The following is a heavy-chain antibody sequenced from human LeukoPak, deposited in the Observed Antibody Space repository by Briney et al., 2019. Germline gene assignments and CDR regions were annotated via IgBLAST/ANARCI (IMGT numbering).Heavy chain of an antibody. V-gene: IGHV6-1*01. J-gene: IGHJ6*02. Sequence: SQTLSLTCAISGDSVSSNSAAWNWIRQSPSRGLEWLGRTYYRSKWYNDYAVSVKGRITINPDTSKNQFSLQLNSVTPEDTAVYYCARESGIAAAGHYYGMDVWGQGTTVTVSS. CDR1: GDSVSSNSAA. D-gene: IGHD6-13*01. CDR2: TYYRSKWYN. CDR3: ARESGIAAAGHYYGMDV.